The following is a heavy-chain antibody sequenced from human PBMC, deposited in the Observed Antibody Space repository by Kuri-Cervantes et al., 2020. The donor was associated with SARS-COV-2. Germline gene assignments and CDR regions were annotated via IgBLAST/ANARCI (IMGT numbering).Heavy chain of an antibody. CDR2: IYYSGST. V-gene: IGHV4-39*01. Sequence: ESLKISCTVSGGSISSSSYYWGWIRQPPGKGLEWIGSIYYSGSTYYNPSLKSRVTISVDTSKNQFSLKLSSVTAADTAVYYCARKMDTAMVIDYWGQGTLVTVSS. CDR1: GGSISSSSYY. J-gene: IGHJ4*02. CDR3: ARKMDTAMVIDY. D-gene: IGHD5-18*01.